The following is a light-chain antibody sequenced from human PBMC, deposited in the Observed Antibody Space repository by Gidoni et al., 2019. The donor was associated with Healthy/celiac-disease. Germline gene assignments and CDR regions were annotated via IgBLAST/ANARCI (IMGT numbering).Light chain of an antibody. J-gene: IGLJ2*01. Sequence: SYELTPPPSASVSPGQTASITCSGDKLGDKYACWYQQKPGQSPVLVIYQDSKRPSGIPARFSGSNSGNTATLTISGTQAMDEADYYCQAWDSSTHVVFGGGTKLTV. CDR2: QDS. CDR3: QAWDSSTHVV. CDR1: KLGDKY. V-gene: IGLV3-1*01.